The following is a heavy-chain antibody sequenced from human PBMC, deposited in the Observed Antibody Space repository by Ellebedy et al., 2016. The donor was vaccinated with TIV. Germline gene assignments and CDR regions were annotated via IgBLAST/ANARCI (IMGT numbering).Heavy chain of an antibody. CDR1: GFTFSNYW. D-gene: IGHD3-16*01. CDR2: IYNDGSST. V-gene: IGHV3-74*01. Sequence: GESLKISCAASGFTFSNYWMHWVRQAPGKGLVWVSRIYNDGSSTSYADSVEGRFTISRDSAKNTLYLQMNSLRVEDTAVYYCARKSDTLLFAGGDCWGQGTLVTVSS. CDR3: ARKSDTLLFAGGDC. J-gene: IGHJ4*02.